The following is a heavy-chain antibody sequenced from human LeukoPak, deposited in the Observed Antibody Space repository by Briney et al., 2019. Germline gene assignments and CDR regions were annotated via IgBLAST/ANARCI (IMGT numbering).Heavy chain of an antibody. CDR1: GGSISSGSYY. V-gene: IGHV4-61*02. CDR2: IYTSGST. Sequence: SETLSLTCTVSGGSISSGSYYWSWIRQPAGKGLEWIGRIYTSGSTNYNPSLKSRVTISVDTSKNQFSLKLSSVTAADTAVYYCAREGCSSTSCYGLGFYGMDVWGQGTTVTVS. J-gene: IGHJ6*02. CDR3: AREGCSSTSCYGLGFYGMDV. D-gene: IGHD2-2*01.